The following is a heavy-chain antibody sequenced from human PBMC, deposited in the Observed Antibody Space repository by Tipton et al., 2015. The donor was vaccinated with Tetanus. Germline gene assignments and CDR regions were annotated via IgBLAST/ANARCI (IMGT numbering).Heavy chain of an antibody. Sequence: GLVKPSETLSLTCTVSGASLRGGDYHWSWIRQPPGKGLEWLAYISGRGTSHSNYILKSRITVPRNTSKNHFSLNLASLTAAETAVYFCARSNFDSSKQGPFDSWGQGIPVIVSA. D-gene: IGHD3-3*01. CDR2: ISGRGTS. CDR1: GASLRGGDYH. J-gene: IGHJ4*02. V-gene: IGHV4-61*03. CDR3: ARSNFDSSKQGPFDS.